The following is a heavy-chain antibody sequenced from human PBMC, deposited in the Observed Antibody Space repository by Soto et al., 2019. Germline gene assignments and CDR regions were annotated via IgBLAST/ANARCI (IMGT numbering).Heavy chain of an antibody. J-gene: IGHJ3*02. Sequence: PSETLSLTCTVSGGSISSGGYYWSWIRQHPGKGLEWIGYIYYSGSTYYNPSLKSRVTISVDTSKNQFSLKLSSVTAADTAVYYCASTIFGVVTHGDAFDIRGQGTMVTVSS. CDR1: GGSISSGGYY. CDR2: IYYSGST. D-gene: IGHD3-3*01. V-gene: IGHV4-31*03. CDR3: ASTIFGVVTHGDAFDI.